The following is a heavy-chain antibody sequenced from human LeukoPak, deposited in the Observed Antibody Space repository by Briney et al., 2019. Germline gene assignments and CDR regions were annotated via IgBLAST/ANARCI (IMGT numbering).Heavy chain of an antibody. CDR2: ISGSGTYM. V-gene: IGHV3-21*01. J-gene: IGHJ4*02. CDR3: ARATWDS. D-gene: IGHD2-15*01. CDR1: GFTFSTYK. Sequence: PGGSLRLSCAASGFTFSTYKMNWVRQAPGKGLEWVSSISGSGTYMYYADSLKGRFTISRDNTKNSLYLQMNSLRAEDTAVYYCARATWDSWGQGALVTVSS.